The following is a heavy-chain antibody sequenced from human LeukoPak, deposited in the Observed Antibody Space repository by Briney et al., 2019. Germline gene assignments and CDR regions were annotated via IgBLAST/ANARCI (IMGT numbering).Heavy chain of an antibody. CDR1: GFTFSSYA. CDR2: ISGSGGST. CDR3: VKDRLLPHSPGDAFDI. J-gene: IGHJ3*02. V-gene: IGHV3-23*01. Sequence: PGGSLRLSCAASGFTFSSYAMSWVRQAPGKGLEWVSAISGSGGSTYYADSVKGRFTISRDNSKNTLYLQMNSLRAEDTAVYYCVKDRLLPHSPGDAFDIWGQGAMVAVSS. D-gene: IGHD3-10*01.